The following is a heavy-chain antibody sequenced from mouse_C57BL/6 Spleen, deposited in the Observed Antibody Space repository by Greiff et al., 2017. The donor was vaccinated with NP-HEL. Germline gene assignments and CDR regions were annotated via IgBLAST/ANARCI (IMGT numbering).Heavy chain of an antibody. CDR2: INPSNGGT. D-gene: IGHD1-1*01. J-gene: IGHJ2*01. V-gene: IGHV1-53*01. CDR1: GYTFTSYW. Sequence: QVQLQQPGTELVKPGASVKLSCKASGYTFTSYWMHWVKQRPGQGLEWIGNINPSNGGTNYNEKFKSKATLTVDQSSSTAYMQLSSLTSEDSAVYYCAREGFITTVSPLYFDYWGQGTTLTVSS. CDR3: AREGFITTVSPLYFDY.